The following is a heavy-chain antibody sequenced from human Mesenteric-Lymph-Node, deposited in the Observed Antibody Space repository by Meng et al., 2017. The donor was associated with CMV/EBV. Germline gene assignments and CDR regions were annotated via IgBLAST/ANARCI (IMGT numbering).Heavy chain of an antibody. Sequence: GESLKISCAASGFTFSSYEMNWVRQAPGKGLEWVSYISSSGSTIYYADSVKGRFTISRDNAKNSLYLQMNSLRAEDTAVYYCARGAQRYSSSQGDYWGQGTLVTVSS. J-gene: IGHJ4*02. CDR3: ARGAQRYSSSQGDY. CDR1: GFTFSSYE. D-gene: IGHD6-13*01. CDR2: ISSSGSTI. V-gene: IGHV3-48*03.